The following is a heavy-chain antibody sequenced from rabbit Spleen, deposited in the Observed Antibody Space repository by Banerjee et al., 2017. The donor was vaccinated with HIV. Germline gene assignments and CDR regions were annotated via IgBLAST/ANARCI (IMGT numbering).Heavy chain of an antibody. V-gene: IGHV1S45*01. CDR1: GVSFSFSSY. CDR3: ARDTSSSFSSYGMDL. CDR2: IDIGSSGFT. J-gene: IGHJ6*01. D-gene: IGHD1-1*01. Sequence: QEQLEESGGDLVKPEGSLTLTCTASGVSFSFSSYICWVRQAPGKGLEWIACIDIGSSGFTYFATWAKGRFTISKTSSTTVTLQMTRLTAADMATYFCARDTSSSFSSYGMDLWGQGTLVTVS.